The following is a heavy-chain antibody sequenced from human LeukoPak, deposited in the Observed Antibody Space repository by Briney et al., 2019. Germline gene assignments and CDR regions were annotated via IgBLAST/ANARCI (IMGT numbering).Heavy chain of an antibody. D-gene: IGHD2-15*01. Sequence: AGGSLRLSCAASGFTFSSYGMHRVRQAPGKGLEWVAVLSHDGSNKYYADSAKGRFTISRDNAKNSLYLQMNSLRAEDTAVYFCARYRGSGCFDPWVQGTLVTVSS. V-gene: IGHV3-30*03. CDR3: ARYRGSGCFDP. CDR2: LSHDGSNK. CDR1: GFTFSSYG. J-gene: IGHJ5*02.